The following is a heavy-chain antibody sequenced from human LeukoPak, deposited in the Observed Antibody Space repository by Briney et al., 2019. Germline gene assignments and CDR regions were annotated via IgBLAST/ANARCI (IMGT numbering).Heavy chain of an antibody. CDR1: GGSISSGGYY. Sequence: PSETLSLTCTVSGGSISSGGYYWSWIRQHSGKGMEWIGYIYYSGTTYYNPSLKSRVTISVDTSKNQFSLMLSSVTAADTAVYYCANYGSGTYRFDPWGQGTLVTVSS. CDR3: ANYGSGTYRFDP. CDR2: IYYSGTT. V-gene: IGHV4-31*03. J-gene: IGHJ5*02. D-gene: IGHD3-10*01.